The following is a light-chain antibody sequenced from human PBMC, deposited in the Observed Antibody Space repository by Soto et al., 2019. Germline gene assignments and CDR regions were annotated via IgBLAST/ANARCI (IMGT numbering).Light chain of an antibody. Sequence: TXSLSPGERATLSCRASQSISSSELAWYQQKPDQAPRLLVYSASSRATGIPDRFSGSWSGTDFTLTISRLEPEDFAVYYCQHYGSSSPLPFGGGTKVEIK. V-gene: IGKV3-20*01. J-gene: IGKJ4*01. CDR3: QHYGSSSPLP. CDR1: QSISSSE. CDR2: SAS.